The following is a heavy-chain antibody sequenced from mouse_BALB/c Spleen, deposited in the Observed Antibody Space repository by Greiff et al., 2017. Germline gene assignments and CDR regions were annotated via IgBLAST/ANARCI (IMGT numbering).Heavy chain of an antibody. CDR2: ISSGSSTI. Sequence: EVQRVESGGGLVQPGGSRKLSCAASGFTFSSFGMHWVRQAPEKGLEWVAYISSGSSTIYYADKVKGRFTISRDNPKNTLFLQLTSLRSEDTAMYYCARRGAFMTTDYAMDYWGQGTSVTVSS. V-gene: IGHV5-17*02. J-gene: IGHJ4*01. D-gene: IGHD1-2*01. CDR1: GFTFSSFG. CDR3: ARRGAFMTTDYAMDY.